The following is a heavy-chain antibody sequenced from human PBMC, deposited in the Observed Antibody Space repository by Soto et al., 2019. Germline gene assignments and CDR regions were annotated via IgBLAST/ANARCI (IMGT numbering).Heavy chain of an antibody. J-gene: IGHJ5*02. Sequence: QVQLVQSGVEVKKPGASVKVSCKASGYTFTDYRMIWVRQAPGQGLEWMGIINPSGGSTNYAPNFPGRVTLTRDSFTRTDYMELSNLRSEDTAVYYCARPAGRLANWFDPWGQGPLVTVSS. CDR2: INPSGGST. CDR1: GYTFTDYR. CDR3: ARPAGRLANWFDP. D-gene: IGHD6-6*01. V-gene: IGHV1-46*01.